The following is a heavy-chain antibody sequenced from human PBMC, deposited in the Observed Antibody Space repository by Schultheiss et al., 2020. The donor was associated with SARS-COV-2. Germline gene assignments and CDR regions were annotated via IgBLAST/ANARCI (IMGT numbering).Heavy chain of an antibody. Sequence: SETLSLTCAVYGGSFSGYYWSWIRQPPGKGLEWIGEINHSGSTNYNPSLKSRVTISVDTSKNQFSLQLNSVTPEDTAVYYCARFDDSSSSVWFDPWGQGTLVTVSS. CDR1: GGSFSGYY. J-gene: IGHJ5*02. CDR2: INHSGST. D-gene: IGHD6-6*01. CDR3: ARFDDSSSSVWFDP. V-gene: IGHV4-34*01.